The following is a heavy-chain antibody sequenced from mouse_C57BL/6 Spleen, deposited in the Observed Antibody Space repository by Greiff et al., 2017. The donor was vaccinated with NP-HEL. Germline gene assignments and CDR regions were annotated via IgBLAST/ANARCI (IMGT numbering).Heavy chain of an antibody. CDR1: GYTFTSYW. CDR3: ARYYYGSSLWYFDV. V-gene: IGHV1-69*01. CDR2: IDPSDSYT. D-gene: IGHD1-1*01. J-gene: IGHJ1*03. Sequence: QVQLQQSGAELVMPGASVKLSCKASGYTFTSYWMHWVKQRPGQGLEWIGEIDPSDSYTNYNQKFKGKSTLTVDKSSSTAYMQLSSLTSEDSAVYYCARYYYGSSLWYFDVWGTGTTVTVSS.